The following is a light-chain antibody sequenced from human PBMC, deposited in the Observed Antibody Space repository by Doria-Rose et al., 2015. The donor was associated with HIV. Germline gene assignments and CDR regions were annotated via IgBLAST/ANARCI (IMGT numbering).Light chain of an antibody. V-gene: IGKV3-20*01. J-gene: IGKJ5*01. Sequence: QSPGTLSLSPGERATLSCRASQSFSSTYLAWYQQKPGQAPSLLIYDGSTKATGIPDRFSASGSGTDFTLTISRLEPEDFAVYYCQQYGSLSAITFGQGTRLEIK. CDR1: QSFSSTY. CDR3: QQYGSLSAIT. CDR2: DGS.